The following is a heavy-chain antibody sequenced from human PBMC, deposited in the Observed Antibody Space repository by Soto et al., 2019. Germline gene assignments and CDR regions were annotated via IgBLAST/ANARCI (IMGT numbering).Heavy chain of an antibody. V-gene: IGHV1-3*01. CDR3: ARGLNGYLHYFDY. Sequence: ASVKVSCKASGYTFTSYAMHWVRQAPGQRLEWMGWINAGNGNTKYSQKFQGRVTITRDTSASTAYMGLSSLRSEDTAVYYCARGLNGYLHYFDYWGQEPRSPS. CDR2: INAGNGNT. D-gene: IGHD5-18*01. J-gene: IGHJ4*01. CDR1: GYTFTSYA.